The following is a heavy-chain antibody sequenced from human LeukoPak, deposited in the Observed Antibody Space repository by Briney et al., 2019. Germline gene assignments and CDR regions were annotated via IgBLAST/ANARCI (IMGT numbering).Heavy chain of an antibody. D-gene: IGHD3-3*01. CDR3: AKVLGYYADPFDY. V-gene: IGHV3-23*01. Sequence: GGSLRLSCAASGFTFSSYAVSWVRQAPGKGLECVSAISGSGGSTYYADSVEGRFTISRDNSKNTLYLQMNSLGAEDTAVYYCAKVLGYYADPFDYWGQGTLVTVSS. CDR1: GFTFSSYA. J-gene: IGHJ4*02. CDR2: ISGSGGST.